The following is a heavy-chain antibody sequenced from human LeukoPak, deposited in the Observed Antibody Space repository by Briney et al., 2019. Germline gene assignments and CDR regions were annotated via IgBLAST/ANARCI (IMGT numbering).Heavy chain of an antibody. CDR1: GGSISSYY. CDR2: IYTSGST. Sequence: SETLSLTCTVSGGSISSYYWSWIRQPAGKGLEWIGRIYTSGSTNYNPSLESRVTMSVDTSKNQFSLKLSSVTAADTAVYYCARDFYDGSGYRNDAFDIWGQGTMVTVSS. CDR3: ARDFYDGSGYRNDAFDI. V-gene: IGHV4-4*07. J-gene: IGHJ3*02. D-gene: IGHD3-22*01.